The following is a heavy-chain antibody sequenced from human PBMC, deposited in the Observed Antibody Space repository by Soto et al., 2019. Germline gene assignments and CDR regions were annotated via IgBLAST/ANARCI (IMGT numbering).Heavy chain of an antibody. D-gene: IGHD2-2*01. V-gene: IGHV4-34*01. Sequence: QVQLQQWGAGLLKPSETLSLTCAVYGGSFSGYYWSWIRQHPGKGLEWIGYIYYSGSTYYNPSLKSRVTISVDTSKNQFSLKLSSVTAADTAVYYCARANIVVVPAAYGAFDIWGQGTMVTVSS. CDR1: GGSFSGYY. CDR2: IYYSGST. CDR3: ARANIVVVPAAYGAFDI. J-gene: IGHJ3*02.